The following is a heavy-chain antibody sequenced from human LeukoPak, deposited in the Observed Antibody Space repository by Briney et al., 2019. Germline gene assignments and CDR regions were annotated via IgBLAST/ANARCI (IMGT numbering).Heavy chain of an antibody. CDR1: GGSISSYY. V-gene: IGHV4-4*07. J-gene: IGHJ3*02. CDR2: IYISGSGST. Sequence: PSETLSLTCTVSGGSISSYYWSWIRQPAGKGLEWIGRIYISGSGSTNYNPSLKSRVTISVDTSKNQFSLKLSSVTAADTAVYYCARTWYYYDSSVPGDAFDIWGQGTMVTVSS. D-gene: IGHD3-22*01. CDR3: ARTWYYYDSSVPGDAFDI.